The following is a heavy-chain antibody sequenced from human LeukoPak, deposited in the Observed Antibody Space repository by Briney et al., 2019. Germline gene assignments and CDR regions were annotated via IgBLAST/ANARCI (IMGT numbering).Heavy chain of an antibody. CDR2: IYYSGST. CDR1: GGSISSSSSY. Sequence: QASETLSLTCTVSGGSISSSSSYWGWIRQPPGKGLEWIGSIYYSGSTYYNPSLKSRVTISVDKSKTQFSLKLSSVTAADTAVYYCARDKWEPRYAFDIWGQGTMVTVSS. D-gene: IGHD1-26*01. J-gene: IGHJ3*02. CDR3: ARDKWEPRYAFDI. V-gene: IGHV4-39*07.